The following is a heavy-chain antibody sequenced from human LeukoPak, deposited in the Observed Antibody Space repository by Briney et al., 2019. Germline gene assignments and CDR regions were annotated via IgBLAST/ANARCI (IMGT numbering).Heavy chain of an antibody. V-gene: IGHV3-21*01. CDR2: ISSSSSYI. J-gene: IGHJ3*02. D-gene: IGHD5-18*01. CDR1: GFTFSSYS. CDR3: ARRLNVDTAMGPENDAFDI. Sequence: MPGGSLRLSCAASGFTFSSYSMNWVRQAPGKGLEWVSSISSSSSYIYYADSVKGRFTISRDNAKNSLYLQMNSLRAEDTAVYYCARRLNVDTAMGPENDAFDIWGQGTMVTVSS.